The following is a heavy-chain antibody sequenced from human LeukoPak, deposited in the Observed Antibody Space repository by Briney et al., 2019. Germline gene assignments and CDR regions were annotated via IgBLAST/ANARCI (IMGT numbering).Heavy chain of an antibody. V-gene: IGHV4-34*01. Sequence: PSETLSLTCAVYGGSFSGYYWSWIRQPPGKGLEWIGEINHSGSTNYNPSLKSRVTISVDTSKNQFSLKLSSVTAADTAVYYCASTFAAPRRGYYYYYYMDVWGKGTTVTVSS. CDR2: INHSGST. CDR3: ASTFAAPRRGYYYYYYMDV. J-gene: IGHJ6*03. CDR1: GGSFSGYY. D-gene: IGHD2/OR15-2a*01.